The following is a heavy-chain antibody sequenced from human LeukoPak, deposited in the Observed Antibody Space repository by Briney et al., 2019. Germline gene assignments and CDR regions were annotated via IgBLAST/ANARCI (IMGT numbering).Heavy chain of an antibody. Sequence: PGGSLRLSCAASGFTFSSYWMHWVRQAPGKGLVWVSRINSDGSSTSYADSVKGRFTISRDNDKNTLYLQMNSLRAEDTAVYYCARGSRYCSSTSCQYFDYWGQGTLVTVSS. CDR3: ARGSRYCSSTSCQYFDY. J-gene: IGHJ4*02. V-gene: IGHV3-74*01. CDR1: GFTFSSYW. CDR2: INSDGSST. D-gene: IGHD2-2*01.